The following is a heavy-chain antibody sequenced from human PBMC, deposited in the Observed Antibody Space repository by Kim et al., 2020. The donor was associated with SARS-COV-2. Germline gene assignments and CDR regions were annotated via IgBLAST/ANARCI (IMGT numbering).Heavy chain of an antibody. CDR2: IYYSGST. J-gene: IGHJ6*02. CDR3: ARHDRVDYYYYGMDV. Sequence: SETLSLTCTVSGGSISSYYWSWIRQPPGKGLEWIGYIYYSGSTNYNPSLKSRVTISVDTSKNQFSLKLSSVTAADTAVYYCARHDRVDYYYYGMDVWGQGTTVTVSS. D-gene: IGHD2-15*01. CDR1: GGSISSYY. V-gene: IGHV4-59*08.